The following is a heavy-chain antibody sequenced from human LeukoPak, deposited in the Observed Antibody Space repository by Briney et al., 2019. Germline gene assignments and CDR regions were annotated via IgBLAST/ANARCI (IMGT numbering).Heavy chain of an antibody. D-gene: IGHD1-1*01. Sequence: PGGSLRLSCAVSGFTFSSYWMSWVRQAPGKGLEWVANIKQDGSEKYYVDSVKGRFTISRDNAKNSLYLQMNSLRAEDTAVYYCASNPSGPQNWNYFDYWGQGTLVTVSS. CDR3: ASNPSGPQNWNYFDY. CDR2: IKQDGSEK. V-gene: IGHV3-7*01. CDR1: GFTFSSYW. J-gene: IGHJ4*02.